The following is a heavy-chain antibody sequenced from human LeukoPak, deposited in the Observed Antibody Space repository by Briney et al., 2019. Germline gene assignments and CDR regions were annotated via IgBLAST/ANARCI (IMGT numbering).Heavy chain of an antibody. J-gene: IGHJ3*02. Sequence: KPSETLSLTCSVSGGSISSGDYFWGWIRQSPGKGLEWIASIFYGAGTYYTSSLKNGNTYYNPSLKSRATISMDTSLNQFSLELISVTAADTGVYYCARDRVPSGAFDIWGQGTMVTVSS. CDR2: IFYGAGTYYTSSLKNGNT. CDR1: GGSISSGDYF. D-gene: IGHD2-2*01. CDR3: ARDRVPSGAFDI. V-gene: IGHV4-39*02.